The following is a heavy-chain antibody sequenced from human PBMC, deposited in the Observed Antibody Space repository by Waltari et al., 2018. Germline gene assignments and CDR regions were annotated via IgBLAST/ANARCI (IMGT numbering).Heavy chain of an antibody. CDR1: GGSISSGGYY. CDR2: MYYRGSI. V-gene: IGHV4-31*03. Sequence: QVQLQESGPGLVKPSQTLSLTCPVSGGSISSGGYYWGWVRQHPGKGREWIWDMYYRGSIYYTPSRKSRVTIAVETSKNQFPLKLSYVTAADTAVYYCAGGDDYVWGSYRHNSVYSQHWGQGTLVTVSS. D-gene: IGHD3-16*02. J-gene: IGHJ1*01. CDR3: AGGDDYVWGSYRHNSVYSQH.